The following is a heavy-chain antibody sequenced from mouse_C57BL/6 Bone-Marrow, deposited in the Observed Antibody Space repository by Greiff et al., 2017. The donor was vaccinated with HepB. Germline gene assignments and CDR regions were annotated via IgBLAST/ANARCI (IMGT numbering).Heavy chain of an antibody. CDR3: ARSLITTVVGAMDY. J-gene: IGHJ4*01. CDR2: IHPNSGST. V-gene: IGHV1-64*01. D-gene: IGHD1-1*01. Sequence: QVQLQQPGAELVKPGASVKLSCKASGYTFTSYWLHWVKQRPGQGLEWIGMIHPNSGSTNYNEKFKSKATLTVDKSSSTAYMQLSGLTSEDSAVYYCARSLITTVVGAMDYWGQGTSVTVSS. CDR1: GYTFTSYW.